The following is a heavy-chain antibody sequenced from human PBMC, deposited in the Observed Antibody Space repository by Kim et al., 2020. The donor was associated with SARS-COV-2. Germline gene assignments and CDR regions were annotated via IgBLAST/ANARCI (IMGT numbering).Heavy chain of an antibody. CDR1: GGTFSSYA. CDR2: IIPILGIA. J-gene: IGHJ2*01. Sequence: SVKVSCKASGGTFSSYAISWVRQAPGQGLEWMGRIIPILGIANYAQKFQGRVTITADKSTSTAYMELSSLRSEDTAVYYCARGPIVVVVAATPYHGDGYFDLWGRGTLVTVSS. D-gene: IGHD2-15*01. V-gene: IGHV1-69*04. CDR3: ARGPIVVVVAATPYHGDGYFDL.